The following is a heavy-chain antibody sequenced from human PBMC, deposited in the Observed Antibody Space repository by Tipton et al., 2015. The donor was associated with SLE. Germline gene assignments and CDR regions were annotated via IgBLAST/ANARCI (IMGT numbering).Heavy chain of an antibody. J-gene: IGHJ1*01. D-gene: IGHD3-22*01. V-gene: IGHV4-59*11. Sequence: TLSLTCTVSGGSMSGHYWTWIRQPPGKGLEWIGFITSSGYTNYNPSLQSRVTISIDTSKNQCSLKLSSMSAADTAVYYCARVPYVYDSRTSIYWGQGSLVTVSS. CDR1: GGSMSGHY. CDR2: ITSSGYT. CDR3: ARVPYVYDSRTSIY.